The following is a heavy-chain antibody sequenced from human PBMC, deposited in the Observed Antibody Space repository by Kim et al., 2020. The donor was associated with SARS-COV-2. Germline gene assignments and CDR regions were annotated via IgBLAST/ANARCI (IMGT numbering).Heavy chain of an antibody. CDR3: AKDGGIGEFYYYYGMDV. CDR2: ISWNSGSI. J-gene: IGHJ6*02. CDR1: GFIFDDYA. Sequence: GGSLRLSCAASGFIFDDYAMHWVRQAPGKGLEWVSGISWNSGSIGYADSVKGRFTISRDNAKNSLYLQMNSLRAEDTALYYCAKDGGIGEFYYYYGMDVWGQGTTVSVSS. V-gene: IGHV3-9*01. D-gene: IGHD3-10*01.